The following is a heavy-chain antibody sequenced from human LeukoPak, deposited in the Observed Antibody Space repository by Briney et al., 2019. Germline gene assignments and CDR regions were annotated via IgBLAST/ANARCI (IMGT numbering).Heavy chain of an antibody. CDR3: ARDLHSGSGSYYRTYYFDY. CDR1: GFTFDDYG. Sequence: PGGSLRLSCVASGFTFDDYGISWVRQAPGKGLEWVSRIHWNSGSTRYVDSVKGRFTISRDNAKNSLYLQMNSLRAEDTAVYYCARDLHSGSGSYYRTYYFDYWGQGTLVTVSS. J-gene: IGHJ4*02. V-gene: IGHV3-20*04. CDR2: IHWNSGST. D-gene: IGHD3-10*01.